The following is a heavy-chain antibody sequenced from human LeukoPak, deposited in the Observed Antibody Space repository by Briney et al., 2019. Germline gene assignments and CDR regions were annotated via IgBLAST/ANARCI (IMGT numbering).Heavy chain of an antibody. CDR3: ARGYVSIAIYYYGMDV. CDR2: ISWNSGSI. D-gene: IGHD6-6*01. J-gene: IGHJ6*02. Sequence: GGSLRLSCAASGFTFSSYAMHWVRQAPGKGLEWVSGISWNSGSIGYADSVKGRFTISRDNAKNSLYLQMNSLRAEDTAVYYCARGYVSIAIYYYGMDVWGQGTTVTVSS. V-gene: IGHV3-9*01. CDR1: GFTFSSYA.